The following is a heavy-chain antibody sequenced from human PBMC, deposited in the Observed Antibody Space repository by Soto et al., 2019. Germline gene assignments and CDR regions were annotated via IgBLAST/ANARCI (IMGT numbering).Heavy chain of an antibody. CDR1: GYTFDTYG. CDR2: ISTYTGNT. V-gene: IGHV1-18*01. D-gene: IGHD3-10*01. Sequence: QVQLVQSGPELKKPGAAVRLSCKASGYTFDTYGLSWVRQAPGQGLEWMGWISTYTGNTDYPQKFQGRITMDTDASTSTAYLDLTSLTSDDTAVYYCVRDVSVSSGSFGGYWGQGTLVTVSS. J-gene: IGHJ4*02. CDR3: VRDVSVSSGSFGGY.